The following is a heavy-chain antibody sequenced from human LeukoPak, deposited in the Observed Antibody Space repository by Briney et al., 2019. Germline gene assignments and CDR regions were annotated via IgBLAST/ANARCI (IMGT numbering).Heavy chain of an antibody. V-gene: IGHV3-49*04. Sequence: GGSLRLSCTGSGFTFGDHAMSWVRQAPGKGLEWVGFIRSKAYRGTTEYAASVKGRFAISRDDSASIAYLQMNSLKTEDTAVYYCARGPIQLWIHNAMDVWGQGTTVTVSS. CDR2: IRSKAYRGTT. CDR1: GFTFGDHA. J-gene: IGHJ6*02. CDR3: ARGPIQLWIHNAMDV. D-gene: IGHD1-1*01.